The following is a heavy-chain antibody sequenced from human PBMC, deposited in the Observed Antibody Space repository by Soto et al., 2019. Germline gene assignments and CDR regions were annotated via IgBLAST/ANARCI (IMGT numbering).Heavy chain of an antibody. V-gene: IGHV3-11*05. Sequence: GGSLRLSCAASGFTFSDYYMSWIRQAPGKGLEWVSYISSSSSYTNYADSVKGRFTISRDNAKNSLYLQMNSLRAEDTAVYYCAKGRLRITMIVVVNGSPPYYYGMDVWGQGTTVTVSS. CDR1: GFTFSDYY. CDR2: ISSSSSYT. CDR3: AKGRLRITMIVVVNGSPPYYYGMDV. J-gene: IGHJ6*02. D-gene: IGHD3-22*01.